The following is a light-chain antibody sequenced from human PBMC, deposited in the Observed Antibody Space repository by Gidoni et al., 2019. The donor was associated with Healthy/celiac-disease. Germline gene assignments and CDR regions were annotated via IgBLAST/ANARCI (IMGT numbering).Light chain of an antibody. Sequence: QSALTQPASVSGSPGPSITISCTGTSSDVGGYNYVSWYQQHPGKAPKLMIYDVSNRPSVVSNRFSGSKSGNTASLTISGLQAEDESDYYCSSYTSSSTPWVFGGGTKLTVL. CDR1: SSDVGGYNY. CDR2: DVS. V-gene: IGLV2-14*03. J-gene: IGLJ3*02. CDR3: SSYTSSSTPWV.